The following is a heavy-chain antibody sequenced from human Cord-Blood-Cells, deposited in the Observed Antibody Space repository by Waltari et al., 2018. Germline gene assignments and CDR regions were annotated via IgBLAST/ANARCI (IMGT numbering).Heavy chain of an antibody. Sequence: QLQLQESGPGLVKPSETLSLTCPVSGGSISSSRSYWGWLRQPPGKGLEWLGSIYYSGSTYYNPSLKSRVTISVDTSKNQFSLKLSSVTAADTAVYYCARHSSSSWWGEFYYYYYMDVWGKGTTVTVSS. CDR1: GGSISSSRSY. V-gene: IGHV4-39*01. CDR2: IYYSGST. D-gene: IGHD6-13*01. J-gene: IGHJ6*03. CDR3: ARHSSSSWWGEFYYYYYMDV.